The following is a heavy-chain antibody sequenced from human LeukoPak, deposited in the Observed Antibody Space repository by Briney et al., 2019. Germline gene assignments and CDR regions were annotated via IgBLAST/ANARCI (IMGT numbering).Heavy chain of an antibody. CDR3: ARIRCSSTSCFVDAFDI. Sequence: SVKVSCKASGGTFSSYAISWVRQAPGQGLEWMGGIIPIFGTANYAQKFQGRVTITTDESTSTAYMELSSLRSEDTAVYYCARIRCSSTSCFVDAFDILGQGTMVTVSS. J-gene: IGHJ3*02. CDR2: IIPIFGTA. V-gene: IGHV1-69*05. CDR1: GGTFSSYA. D-gene: IGHD2-2*01.